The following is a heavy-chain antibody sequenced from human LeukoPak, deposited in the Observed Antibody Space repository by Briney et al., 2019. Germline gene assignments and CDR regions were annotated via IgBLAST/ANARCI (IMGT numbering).Heavy chain of an antibody. V-gene: IGHV3-30*02. CDR3: AKHRYCGGDCYYYFDY. J-gene: IGHJ4*02. CDR2: IRYDGSNK. CDR1: GFTFSSYG. Sequence: GGSLRLSCAASGFTFSSYGMHWVRQAPGKGLEWVAFIRYDGSNKYYADSVKGRFTISRDNSKNTLYLQMNSLRAEDTAVYYCAKHRYCGGDCYYYFDYWGQGTLVTVSS. D-gene: IGHD2-21*01.